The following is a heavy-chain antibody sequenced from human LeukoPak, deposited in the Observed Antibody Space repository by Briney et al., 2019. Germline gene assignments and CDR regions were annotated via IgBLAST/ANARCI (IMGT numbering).Heavy chain of an antibody. CDR1: GFTFSNYA. J-gene: IGHJ3*02. D-gene: IGHD3-10*01. Sequence: PGGSLRLSCAASGFTFSNYAMSWVRQAPGKGLEWVSAISGSGGSTYYADSVKGRFTISRDNSKNTLYLQMNSLRAEDTAVYYCAKGEYGSGSYYGAFDIWGQGTMVTVSS. CDR3: AKGEYGSGSYYGAFDI. CDR2: ISGSGGST. V-gene: IGHV3-23*01.